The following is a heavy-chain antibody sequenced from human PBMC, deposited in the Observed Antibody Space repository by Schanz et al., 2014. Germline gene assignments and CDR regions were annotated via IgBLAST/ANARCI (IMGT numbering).Heavy chain of an antibody. D-gene: IGHD3-3*01. V-gene: IGHV3-30*03. J-gene: IGHJ4*02. CDR3: ARPIYDLWSGSFDY. CDR1: GFIFTSYS. CDR2: ISYDGNNQ. Sequence: VQLVESGGGLVKSGGSLRLSCATSGFIFTSYSMHWVRQAPGKGLEWVAFISYDGNNQYYADSVKGRFTISRDNSKNTLYLQMNSLRAEDTAVYYCARPIYDLWSGSFDYWGQGTLVTVSS.